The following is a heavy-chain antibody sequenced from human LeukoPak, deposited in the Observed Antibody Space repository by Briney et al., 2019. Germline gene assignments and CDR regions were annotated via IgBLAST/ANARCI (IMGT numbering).Heavy chain of an antibody. CDR3: ARSDYGDYGDLADAFDI. D-gene: IGHD4-17*01. CDR1: GFTFSSYE. Sequence: GGSLRLSCAASGFTFSSYEMNWVRQAPGKGLEWVSYISSSGSTIYYADSVKGRFTISRDNAKNSLYLQMNSLRAEDTAVYYCARSDYGDYGDLADAFDIWGQGTMVTVSS. J-gene: IGHJ3*02. V-gene: IGHV3-48*03. CDR2: ISSSGSTI.